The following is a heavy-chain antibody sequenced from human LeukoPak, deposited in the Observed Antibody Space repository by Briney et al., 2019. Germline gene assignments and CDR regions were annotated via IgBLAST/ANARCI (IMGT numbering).Heavy chain of an antibody. Sequence: GGSLRLSCAASGFTFRDYYMGWIRQAPGKGLEWVSYITSSGSSMYNADSVKGRFTISRDNARNSLHLQMNSLRAEDTAVYFCARASNDGFDIWGQGTMVTVSS. CDR1: GFTFRDYY. V-gene: IGHV3-11*04. J-gene: IGHJ3*02. CDR2: ITSSGSSM. CDR3: ARASNDGFDI.